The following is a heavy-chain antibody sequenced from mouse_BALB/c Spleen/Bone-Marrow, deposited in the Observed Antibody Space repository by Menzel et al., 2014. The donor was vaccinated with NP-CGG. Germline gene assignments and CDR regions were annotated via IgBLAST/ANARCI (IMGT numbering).Heavy chain of an antibody. CDR1: GFTFSSYG. CDR2: INSNGGST. V-gene: IGHV5-6-3*01. CDR3: ARDLAY. J-gene: IGHJ3*01. Sequence: EVMPVESGGGLVQPGGSLKLSCAASGFTFSSYGMSWVRPTPDKRLELIATINSNGGSTYYPDSVKGRFTISRDNAKDTLYLQRSSLKSEDTAMYYCARDLAYWGQGTLVTVSA.